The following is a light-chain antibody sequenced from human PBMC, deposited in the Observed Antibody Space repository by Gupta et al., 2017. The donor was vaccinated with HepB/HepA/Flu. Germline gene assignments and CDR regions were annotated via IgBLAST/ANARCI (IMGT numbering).Light chain of an antibody. J-gene: IGLJ2*01. Sequence: HSALTQPASVSGSPGHPIPIPCPGTSSDFGDFDHVSWYQKNPGKAPKLLISDVDNRPSGVSSRFSGSKSGNTASLTISGLQTEDEGDYYCSSFTYTPTLVVFGGGTKVTVL. CDR1: SSDFGDFDH. CDR2: DVD. V-gene: IGLV2-14*01. CDR3: SSFTYTPTLVV.